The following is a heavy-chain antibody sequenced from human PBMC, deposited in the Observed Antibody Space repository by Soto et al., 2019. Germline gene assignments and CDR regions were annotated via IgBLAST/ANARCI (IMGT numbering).Heavy chain of an antibody. Sequence: EVQLVDSGGALVQPGRSLRLSCVVSGVTVSTNNMTWVRQTPGKGLEWVSLIYSGGKTAYADSVRGRFTISRDTSKNTLFLQMDSLRVEDTAVYYCASGQHAFGTSAFYYWGQGTLFTVSS. CDR2: IYSGGKT. CDR3: ASGQHAFGTSAFYY. J-gene: IGHJ4*02. D-gene: IGHD2-8*02. V-gene: IGHV3-66*01. CDR1: GVTVSTNN.